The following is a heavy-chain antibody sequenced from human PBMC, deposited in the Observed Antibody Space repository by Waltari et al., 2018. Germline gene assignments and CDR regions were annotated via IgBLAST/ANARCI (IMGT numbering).Heavy chain of an antibody. CDR3: AKDRRQLLSFDY. D-gene: IGHD2-2*01. V-gene: IGHV3-30*02. CDR2: IRYDGSNK. Sequence: QVQLVESGGGVVQPGGSLRLSCAASGFTFSSYGMHWVRPAPGKGLEWVAFIRYDGSNKYYADSVKCRFTISRDNSKNTLYRKMNSLRAEDTAVYYCAKDRRQLLSFDYWGQGTLVTVSS. CDR1: GFTFSSYG. J-gene: IGHJ4*02.